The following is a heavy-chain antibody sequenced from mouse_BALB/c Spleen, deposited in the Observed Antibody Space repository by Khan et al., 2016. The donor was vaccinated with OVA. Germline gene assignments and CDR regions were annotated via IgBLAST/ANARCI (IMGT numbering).Heavy chain of an antibody. CDR1: GYTFTDFA. D-gene: IGHD1-1*02. CDR2: ISTYYGDV. V-gene: IGHV1S137*01. Sequence: QVQLQQAGAELVRPGVSVKISCKGSGYTFTDFAIHWVKQSHAKSLEWIGVISTYYGDVDYSQKFKGKATMTVDRSSITAYMELARLTSEDSAIYYCAKGGKFAYWGQGTLVTVSA. CDR3: AKGGKFAY. J-gene: IGHJ3*01.